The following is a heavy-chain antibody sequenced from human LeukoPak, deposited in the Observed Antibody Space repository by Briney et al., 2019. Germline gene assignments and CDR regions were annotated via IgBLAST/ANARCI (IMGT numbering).Heavy chain of an antibody. D-gene: IGHD4-23*01. CDR2: ISYDGSNK. CDR3: ARDYGGTLDY. CDR1: GFTFRSYA. V-gene: IGHV3-30*04. J-gene: IGHJ4*02. Sequence: GGSLRLSCAASGFTFRSYAMHWVRQAPGKGLEWVAVISYDGSNKYYADSVKGRFTISRDNSKNTLYLQMNSLRAEDTAVYYCARDYGGTLDYWGQGTLVTVSS.